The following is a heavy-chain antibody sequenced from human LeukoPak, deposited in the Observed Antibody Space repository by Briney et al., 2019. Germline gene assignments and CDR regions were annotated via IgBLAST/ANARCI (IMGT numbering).Heavy chain of an antibody. D-gene: IGHD3-22*01. J-gene: IGHJ4*02. V-gene: IGHV4-4*07. CDR1: GVSISNYY. CDR2: IYPSGST. Sequence: KTSETLSLTCTVSGVSISNYYWSWIRQPAGKGLEWIGRIYPSGSTNYNPSLKSRVTTSVDTSKNQFSLKLTSVTAADTAVYYCARGVSSGYYSVYYFDYWGQGTLVTVSS. CDR3: ARGVSSGYYSVYYFDY.